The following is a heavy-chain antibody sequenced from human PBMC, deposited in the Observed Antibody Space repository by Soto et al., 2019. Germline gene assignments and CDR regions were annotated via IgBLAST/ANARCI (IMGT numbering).Heavy chain of an antibody. Sequence: PSETQSLTCAVSGYSISSGNYWAWIRQPPGRGLEWIGSLYHIGSTHYNTSLKSRVTIPVDTSKNHFSLELSSVTAADTAIYYCRSSTSCYDESCVDVWGQGTMVTVSS. J-gene: IGHJ6*02. D-gene: IGHD2-2*01. V-gene: IGHV4-38-2*01. CDR2: LYHIGST. CDR1: GYSISSGNY. CDR3: RSSTSCYDESCVDV.